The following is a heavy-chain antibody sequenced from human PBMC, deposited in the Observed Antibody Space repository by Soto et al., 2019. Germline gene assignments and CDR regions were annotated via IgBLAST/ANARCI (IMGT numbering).Heavy chain of an antibody. Sequence: ASVKVSCKASGYTFTSYGISWVREAPGQGLEWMGWISAYNGNTNYAQKLQGRVTMTTDTSTSTAYMELRSLRSDDTAVYYCARMGDSGSYQGASDIWGQGTMVTVSS. CDR3: ARMGDSGSYQGASDI. CDR1: GYTFTSYG. CDR2: ISAYNGNT. J-gene: IGHJ3*02. V-gene: IGHV1-18*04. D-gene: IGHD1-26*01.